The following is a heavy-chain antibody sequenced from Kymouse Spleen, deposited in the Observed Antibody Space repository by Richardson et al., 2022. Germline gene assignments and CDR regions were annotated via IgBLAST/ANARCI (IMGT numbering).Heavy chain of an antibody. D-gene: IGHD3-9*01. V-gene: IGHV3-30*18. Sequence: QVQLVESGGGVVQPGRSLRLSCAASGFTFSSYGMHWVRQAPGKGLEWVAVISYDGSNKYYADSVKGRFTISRDNSKNTLYLQMNSLRAEDTAVYYCAKDENYDILTGYFLLYYYYYGMDVWGQGTTVTVSS. CDR3: AKDENYDILTGYFLLYYYYYGMDV. CDR1: GFTFSSYG. J-gene: IGHJ6*02. CDR2: ISYDGSNK.